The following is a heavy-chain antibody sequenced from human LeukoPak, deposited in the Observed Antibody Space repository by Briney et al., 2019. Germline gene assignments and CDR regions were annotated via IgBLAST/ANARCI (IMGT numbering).Heavy chain of an antibody. V-gene: IGHV4-4*07. D-gene: IGHD2-2*01. Sequence: PPGTLSLTCTVSGVSISSYYWSWIRQPAGEGLGWIGRIYTSGGTNLHPSPQDPVPMSVDTAKKQFSLKLDSVTAADTAVYYCARDCSSTSCYVAVWGQGTTVTVSS. CDR3: ARDCSSTSCYVAV. J-gene: IGHJ6*02. CDR1: GVSISSYY. CDR2: IYTSGGT.